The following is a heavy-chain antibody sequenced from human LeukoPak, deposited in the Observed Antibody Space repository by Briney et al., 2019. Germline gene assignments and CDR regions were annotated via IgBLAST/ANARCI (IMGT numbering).Heavy chain of an antibody. Sequence: GGSLRLSCAASGFTFSGYAMNWVRQAPGKGLEWVSYISSSSSTIYYADSVKGRFTISRDNAKNSLYLQMNSLRAEDTAVYYCARGRSGYDPPFFDYWGQGTLVTVSS. J-gene: IGHJ4*02. CDR3: ARGRSGYDPPFFDY. CDR1: GFTFSGYA. V-gene: IGHV3-48*04. D-gene: IGHD5-12*01. CDR2: ISSSSSTI.